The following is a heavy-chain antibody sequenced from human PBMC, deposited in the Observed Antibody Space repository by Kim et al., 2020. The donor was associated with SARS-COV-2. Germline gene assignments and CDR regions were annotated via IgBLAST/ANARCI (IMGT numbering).Heavy chain of an antibody. CDR1: GFTFSSYA. V-gene: IGHV3-23*01. Sequence: GGSLRLSCAASGFTFSSYAMSWVRQAPGKGLEWVSTLSGSGDSIYYADSVKGRFTISRDISKNTLYLQMNSLRAEDTAAYYCATRGSSSWQFYFDYWGQGTLVSVSS. CDR3: ATRGSSSWQFYFDY. J-gene: IGHJ4*02. CDR2: LSGSGDSI. D-gene: IGHD6-13*01.